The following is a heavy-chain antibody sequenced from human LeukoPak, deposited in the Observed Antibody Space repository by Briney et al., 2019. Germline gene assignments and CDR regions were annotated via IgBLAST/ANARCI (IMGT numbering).Heavy chain of an antibody. CDR3: ARVIRGYSGYDPYYYMDV. CDR2: NYYSGST. Sequence: SETLSLTCTVSGGSISSYYWSWIRQPPGKGLEWIGYNYYSGSTNYNPSLKSRVTISVDTSKNQFSLKLSSVTAADTAVYYCARVIRGYSGYDPYYYMDVWGKGTTVTISS. V-gene: IGHV4-59*01. J-gene: IGHJ6*03. D-gene: IGHD5-12*01. CDR1: GGSISSYY.